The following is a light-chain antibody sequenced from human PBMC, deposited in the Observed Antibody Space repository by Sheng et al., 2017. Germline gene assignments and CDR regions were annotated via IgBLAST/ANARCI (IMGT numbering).Light chain of an antibody. CDR3: LLSYTGDRPV. Sequence: QAVVTQEPSLSVSPGGTVTLTCGSSTGPVTSLHYPYWFQQKPGQAPVTLIYDTSGKHTWTPARFSGSLLGDRAALTLSGAQPEDEADYFCLLSYTGDRPVFGGGPKLTVL. J-gene: IGLJ2*01. CDR1: TGPVTSLHY. V-gene: IGLV7-46*01. CDR2: DTS.